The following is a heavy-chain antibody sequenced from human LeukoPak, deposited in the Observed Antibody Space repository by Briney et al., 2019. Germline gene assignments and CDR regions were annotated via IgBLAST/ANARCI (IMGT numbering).Heavy chain of an antibody. CDR1: GGSISSGGYY. J-gene: IGHJ4*02. D-gene: IGHD6-6*01. CDR2: IYYSGST. Sequence: PSETLSLTCTVSGGSISSGGYYWSWIPQHPGKGLEWLGYIYYSGSTYYNPSLKSRVTISADTSNNQFSLKLSSVTPPDTAVYYCARVGAARIDYWGQGTLVTVSS. V-gene: IGHV4-31*03. CDR3: ARVGAARIDY.